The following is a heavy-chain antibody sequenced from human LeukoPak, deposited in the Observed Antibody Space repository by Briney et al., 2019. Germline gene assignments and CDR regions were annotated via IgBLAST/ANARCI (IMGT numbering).Heavy chain of an antibody. J-gene: IGHJ6*04. CDR3: AELGITMIGGV. Sequence: GGSLRLSCAASEFAFSANWMHWVRQAPGKGLGWVSYISSSGSTIYYADSVKGRFTISRDNAKNSLYLQMNSLRAKDTAVYYCAELGITMIGGVWGKGTTVTISS. CDR1: EFAFSANW. V-gene: IGHV3-48*03. CDR2: ISSSGSTI. D-gene: IGHD3-10*02.